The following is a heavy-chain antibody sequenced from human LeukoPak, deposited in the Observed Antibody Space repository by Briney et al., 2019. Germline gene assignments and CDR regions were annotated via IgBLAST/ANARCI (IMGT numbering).Heavy chain of an antibody. CDR1: GDSVSSNSEA. CDR3: ARSLRD. J-gene: IGHJ4*02. Sequence: SQTLSLTCAISGDSVSSNSEAWDWIRQSPSRGLEWLGRTYYRSKWHKDYALSVKSRISINPDTSKNQFSLQLNSVTPDDTAVYYCARSLRDWGQGTLVTLSS. CDR2: TYYRSKWHK. V-gene: IGHV6-1*01.